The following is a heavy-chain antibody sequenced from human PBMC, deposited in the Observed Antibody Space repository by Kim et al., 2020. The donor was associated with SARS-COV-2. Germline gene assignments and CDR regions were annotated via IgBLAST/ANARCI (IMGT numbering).Heavy chain of an antibody. CDR3: ARDRLYYDILTGYYGNWFDP. V-gene: IGHV3-7*01. D-gene: IGHD3-9*01. CDR1: GFTFSSYW. Sequence: GGSLRLSCAASGFTFSSYWMSWVRQAPGKGLEWVANIKQDGSEKYYVDSVKGRFTISRDNAKNSLYLQMNSLRDEDTAVYYCARDRLYYDILTGYYGNWFDPWGQGTLVTVSS. J-gene: IGHJ5*02. CDR2: IKQDGSEK.